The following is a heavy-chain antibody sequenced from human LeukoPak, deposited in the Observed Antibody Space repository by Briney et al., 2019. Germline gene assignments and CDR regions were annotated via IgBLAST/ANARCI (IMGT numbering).Heavy chain of an antibody. CDR2: MSSRSGII. Sequence: RGSLRLSCVASGFNFSDYYMNWIRQSPWKGLEWISYMSSRSGIIYYADSVKGRFTISRDNARNSLYLQMDSLRVDDTAVYYCAGGLLEAQGWLQWLGTVYSMDVWGQGTPVTVSS. D-gene: IGHD5-24*01. CDR1: GFNFSDYY. J-gene: IGHJ6*02. CDR3: AGGLLEAQGWLQWLGTVYSMDV. V-gene: IGHV3-11*01.